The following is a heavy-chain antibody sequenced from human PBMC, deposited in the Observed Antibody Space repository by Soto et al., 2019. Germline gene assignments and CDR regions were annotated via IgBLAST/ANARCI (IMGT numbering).Heavy chain of an antibody. CDR2: IDVTGGSA. D-gene: IGHD3-3*01. Sequence: PGGSLRLSCAASAFTFKNYAMTWVRQVPGQGLEWVSSIDVTGGSATYADFVKGRFTISRDNSRDTLSLQMNSLRVEDTAIYYCAKQFLAYYDFWSGNQDGSYFDYWGQGIQVTGSS. J-gene: IGHJ4*02. V-gene: IGHV3-23*01. CDR1: AFTFKNYA. CDR3: AKQFLAYYDFWSGNQDGSYFDY.